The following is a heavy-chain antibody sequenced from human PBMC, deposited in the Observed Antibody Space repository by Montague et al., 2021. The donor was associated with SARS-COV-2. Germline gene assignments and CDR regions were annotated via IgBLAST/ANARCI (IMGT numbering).Heavy chain of an antibody. V-gene: IGHV3-30*03. CDR2: TSYNGRNK. D-gene: IGHD5-18*01. CDR3: AREPKPVGYSYGYTFFDY. CDR1: GFTFSSYA. Sequence: SLRLSCAASGFTFSSYALHWVRQAPGKGPEWVAVTSYNGRNKQFGDSVKGRATISRDNSKNTLYLQVDSLRTDDTAVYYCAREPKPVGYSYGYTFFDYWGQGTLVTVSS. J-gene: IGHJ4*02.